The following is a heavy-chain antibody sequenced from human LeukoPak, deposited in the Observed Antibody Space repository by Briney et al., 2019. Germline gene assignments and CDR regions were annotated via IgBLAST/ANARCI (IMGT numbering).Heavy chain of an antibody. J-gene: IGHJ4*02. CDR3: ARAATVTTISGDY. V-gene: IGHV3-30-3*01. D-gene: IGHD4-17*01. CDR1: GFTFSSYV. CDR2: ISYDGSNK. Sequence: GGSLRLSCAASGFTFSSYVMHWVRQAPGKGLEWVAVISYDGSNKYYADSVKGRFTISRDNSKNTLYLQMNSLRAEDTAVYYCARAATVTTISGDYWGQGTLVTVSS.